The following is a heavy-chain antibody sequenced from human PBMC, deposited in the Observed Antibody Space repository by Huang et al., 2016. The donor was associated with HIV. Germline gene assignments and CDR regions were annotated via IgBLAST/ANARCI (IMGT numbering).Heavy chain of an antibody. D-gene: IGHD3-10*01. CDR2: ITHSGST. CDR1: GGSFSGYY. Sequence: QVQLHQWGAGLLKPSETLSLTCAVYGGSFSGYYWSWIRQPPGKGLEWIGEITHSGSTKYHHSRKRRVTISEEPSKNQFSLKRSSVTDGDTAVYYCARAPHYGSGSYYYWGQGTLVTVSS. J-gene: IGHJ4*02. V-gene: IGHV4-34*01. CDR3: ARAPHYGSGSYYY.